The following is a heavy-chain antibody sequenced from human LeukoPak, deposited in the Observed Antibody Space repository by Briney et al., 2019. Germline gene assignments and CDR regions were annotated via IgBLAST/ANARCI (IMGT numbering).Heavy chain of an antibody. D-gene: IGHD6-13*01. CDR3: ARVLSIAAAGWFDP. CDR1: GGSISSGGYY. Sequence: SETLSLTCTVSGGSISSGGYYWSWIRQPPGKGLEWIGEINHSGSTNYNPSLKSRVTISVDTSKNQFSLKLSSVTAADTAVYYCARVLSIAAAGWFDPWGQGTLVTASS. CDR2: INHSGST. V-gene: IGHV4-39*07. J-gene: IGHJ5*02.